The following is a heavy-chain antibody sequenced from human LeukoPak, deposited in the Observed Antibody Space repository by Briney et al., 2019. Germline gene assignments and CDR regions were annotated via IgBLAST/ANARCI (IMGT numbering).Heavy chain of an antibody. CDR1: GGSISSHY. D-gene: IGHD5-18*01. CDR2: IYYSGST. J-gene: IGHJ4*02. Sequence: PSETLSLTCTVSGGSISSHYWSWIRQPPGKGLEWIGYIYYSGSTNYNPSLKSRVTISVDTSKNQFSLKLSSVTAADTAVYYCARATAMTYLDYWGQGTLVTVSS. CDR3: ARATAMTYLDY. V-gene: IGHV4-59*11.